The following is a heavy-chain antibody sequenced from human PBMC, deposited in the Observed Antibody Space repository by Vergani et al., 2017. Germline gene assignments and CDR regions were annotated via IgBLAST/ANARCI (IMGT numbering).Heavy chain of an antibody. D-gene: IGHD5-12*01. J-gene: IGHJ4*02. CDR2: INHSGST. CDR1: GGSFSGYY. Sequence: QVQLQQWGAGLLKPSETLSLTCAVYGGSFSGYYWSWIRQPPGKGLEWIGEINHSGSTNYNPSLKSRVTISVDTSKNQFSLKLSSVTAADTAVYYCAKETSYSGYDFVWREAYFDYWGKGTLVTVSS. CDR3: AKETSYSGYDFVWREAYFDY. V-gene: IGHV4-34*01.